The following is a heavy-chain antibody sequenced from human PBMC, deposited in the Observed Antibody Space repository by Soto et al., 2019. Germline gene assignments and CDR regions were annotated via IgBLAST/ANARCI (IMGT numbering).Heavy chain of an antibody. CDR1: GFSLNTGGVG. Sequence: QITLKESGPTLVKPTQTLTLTCTFSGFSLNTGGVGVGWIRQPPGKALEWLAVIYWDDDKRYSPSLKSRLTIPKDTSKNPVVLTMTHMDPVDTATYYCTHTPFLGDKLAYWGQGALVTVSS. J-gene: IGHJ4*02. D-gene: IGHD2-21*01. CDR3: THTPFLGDKLAY. CDR2: IYWDDDK. V-gene: IGHV2-5*02.